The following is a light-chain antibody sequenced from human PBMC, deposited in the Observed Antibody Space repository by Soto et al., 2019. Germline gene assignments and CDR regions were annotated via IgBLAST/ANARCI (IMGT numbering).Light chain of an antibody. CDR2: AAS. Sequence: DIQMTQSPSSMSASVGDRVTITCRASQGINNWLVWYQQKPGKAPKLLIHAASSLQSGVPSRFSGGGSGTDFTLTISSLQPEDFATYYCQQTNTFPITFGQGTRLEIK. J-gene: IGKJ5*01. V-gene: IGKV1-12*01. CDR1: QGINNW. CDR3: QQTNTFPIT.